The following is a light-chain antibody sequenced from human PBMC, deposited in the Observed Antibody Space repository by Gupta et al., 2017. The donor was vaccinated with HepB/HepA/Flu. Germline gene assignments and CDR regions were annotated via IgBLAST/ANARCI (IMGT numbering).Light chain of an antibody. Sequence: DIQLTQSPSSLSASIGDRVTITCQASQDISNHLDWYQQKPRKAPKLLIFDASKVETGVPSRISGSGSGTEFTFTISSLQPEDFATYYCQHEHSIPFTFGHGTKVDIK. CDR2: DAS. V-gene: IGKV1-33*01. J-gene: IGKJ3*01. CDR1: QDISNH. CDR3: QHEHSIPFT.